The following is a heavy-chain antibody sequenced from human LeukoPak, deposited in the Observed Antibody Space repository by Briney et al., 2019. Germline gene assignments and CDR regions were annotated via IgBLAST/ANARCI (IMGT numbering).Heavy chain of an antibody. D-gene: IGHD4-17*01. CDR2: IYHSGST. CDR3: ARLRENGDYGIDY. CDR1: GYSISSGYY. Sequence: SETLSLTCAVSGYSISSGYYWGWIRQPPGKGLEWIGSIYHSGSTYYNPSLKSRVTISVDTSKNQFSLKLSSVTAADTAVYYYARLRENGDYGIDYWGQGTLVTVSS. V-gene: IGHV4-38-2*01. J-gene: IGHJ4*02.